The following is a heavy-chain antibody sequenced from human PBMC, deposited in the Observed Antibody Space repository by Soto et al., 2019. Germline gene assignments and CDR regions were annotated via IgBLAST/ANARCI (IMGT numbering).Heavy chain of an antibody. D-gene: IGHD3-3*01. CDR2: IYYSGST. J-gene: IGHJ4*02. CDR1: GGSISSGGYY. CDR3: ARGGSGHVTIFGVVKGGIDY. V-gene: IGHV4-31*03. Sequence: QVQLQESGPGLVKPSQTLSLTCTVSGGSISSGGYYWSWIRQHPGKGLEWIGYIYYSGSTYYNPSLKSRVTISVDTSKNQFSLKLSSVTAADTAVYYCARGGSGHVTIFGVVKGGIDYWGQGTLVTVSS.